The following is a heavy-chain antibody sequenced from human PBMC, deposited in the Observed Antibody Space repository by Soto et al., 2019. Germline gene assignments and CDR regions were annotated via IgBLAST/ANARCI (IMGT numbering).Heavy chain of an antibody. CDR1: GGSFSGYY. D-gene: IGHD3-3*01. CDR3: ARGFRYYDFWSGYYTGPVYGMDV. CDR2: INHSGST. Sequence: SETLSLTCAVYGGSFSGYYWSWIRQPPGKGLEWIGEINHSGSTNYNPSLKSRVTISVDTSKNQFSLKLSSVTAVDTAVYYCARGFRYYDFWSGYYTGPVYGMDVWGQGTTVTVSS. V-gene: IGHV4-34*01. J-gene: IGHJ6*02.